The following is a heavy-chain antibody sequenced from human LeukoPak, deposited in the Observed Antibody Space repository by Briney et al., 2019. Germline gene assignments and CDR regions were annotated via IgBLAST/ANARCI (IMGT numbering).Heavy chain of an antibody. V-gene: IGHV3-23*01. CDR1: GFSFSSYA. Sequence: PGGSLRLSCAASGFSFSSYAMSWVRQAPGKGLEWVSAISSSGGSTYYADSVKGRFTISRDNSKNTLYLQMNSLRAEDTAVYYCAKDWENSLTGDPNWLDPWGQGALVTVSS. CDR3: AKDWENSLTGDPNWLDP. CDR2: ISSSGGST. J-gene: IGHJ5*02. D-gene: IGHD7-27*01.